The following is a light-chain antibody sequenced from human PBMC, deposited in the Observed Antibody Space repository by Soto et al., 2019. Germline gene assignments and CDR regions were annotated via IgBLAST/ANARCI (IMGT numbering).Light chain of an antibody. Sequence: QSALTQPASVSGSPGQSITISCTGTSSDVGGYNYVSWYQQHPGKAPELMIYEVSNRPSGVSNRFSGSKSGNTASLTISGLQAEDEADYYCSSYTSSSPYVFGTGTKLT. CDR2: EVS. CDR1: SSDVGGYNY. CDR3: SSYTSSSPYV. J-gene: IGLJ1*01. V-gene: IGLV2-14*01.